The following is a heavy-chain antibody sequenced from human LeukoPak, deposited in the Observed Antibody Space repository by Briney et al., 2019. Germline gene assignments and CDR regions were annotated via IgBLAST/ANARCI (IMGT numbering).Heavy chain of an antibody. CDR2: MNPNSGNT. CDR3: ARAYYDSPNWFDP. J-gene: IGHJ5*02. CDR1: GYTFTSYD. D-gene: IGHD3-22*01. V-gene: IGHV1-8*03. Sequence: ASVKVSCKASGYTFTSYDINWVRQATGQGLEWMGWMNPNSGNTGYAQKFQGRVTITTDESTSTAYMELSSLRSEDTAVYYCARAYYDSPNWFDPWGQGTLVTVSS.